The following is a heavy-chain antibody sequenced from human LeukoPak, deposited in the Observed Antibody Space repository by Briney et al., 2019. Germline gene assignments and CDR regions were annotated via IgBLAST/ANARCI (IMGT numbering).Heavy chain of an antibody. CDR1: GGSISSSSYY. V-gene: IGHV4-39*01. D-gene: IGHD3-10*01. CDR3: ARSRITMVRGVIIPPDY. CDR2: IYYSGST. J-gene: IGHJ4*02. Sequence: PSETLSLTCTVSGGSISSSSYYWGWIRQPPGKGLEWIGSIYYSGSTYYSPSLKSRVTISVDTSKNQFSLKLSSVTAADTAVYYCARSRITMVRGVIIPPDYWGQGTLVTVSS.